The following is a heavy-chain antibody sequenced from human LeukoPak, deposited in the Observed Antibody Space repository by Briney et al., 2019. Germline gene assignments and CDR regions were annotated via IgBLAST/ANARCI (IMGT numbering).Heavy chain of an antibody. CDR2: TYGDEDE. J-gene: IGHJ5*02. CDR1: GFSPSTGGVG. V-gene: IGHV2-5*02. D-gene: IGHD7-27*01. CDR3: AHSGIHWGRGNWFDR. Sequence: ESGPTLVHPTQPLTLTCTFSGFSPSTGGVGGGGIRQPPVKDLEWLALTYGDEDERYSPSLKSRLNITKANHKNHVVLTMTNMDPVDTATYYCAHSGIHWGRGNWFDRWGQGTLVTVSS.